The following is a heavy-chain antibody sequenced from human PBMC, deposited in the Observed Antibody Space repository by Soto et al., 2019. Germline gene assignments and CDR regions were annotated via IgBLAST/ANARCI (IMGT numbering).Heavy chain of an antibody. Sequence: QVQLQQWGAGLLKPSETLSLTCAVYGGSFSGYYWSWIRQPPGKGLEWIGEINHSGSTNYNPSLTSRATRPVDTSKNKFSLKLSSVTAADTAVYYCARGRLRVKLERRFDHWGQGTLVTVSS. D-gene: IGHD3-3*01. CDR2: INHSGST. J-gene: IGHJ5*02. CDR3: ARGRLRVKLERRFDH. CDR1: GGSFSGYY. V-gene: IGHV4-34*01.